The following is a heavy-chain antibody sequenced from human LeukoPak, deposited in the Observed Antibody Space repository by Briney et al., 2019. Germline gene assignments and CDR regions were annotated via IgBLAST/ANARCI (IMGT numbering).Heavy chain of an antibody. CDR3: ASGAEGYVFDP. CDR1: GFTFSRYS. Sequence: QSGGSLRLSCAVSGFTFSRYSMNWVRQAPGKGLEWVSYISSSSSTLYYADSVKGRFSIPRDNAKTSLYLQMNSLRAEDTAVYYCASGAEGYVFDPWGQGTLVTVSS. CDR2: ISSSSSTL. D-gene: IGHD5-12*01. J-gene: IGHJ5*02. V-gene: IGHV3-48*01.